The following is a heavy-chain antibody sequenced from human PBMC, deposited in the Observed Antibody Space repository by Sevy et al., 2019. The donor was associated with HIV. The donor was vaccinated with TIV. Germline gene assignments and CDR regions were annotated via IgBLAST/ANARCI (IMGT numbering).Heavy chain of an antibody. V-gene: IGHV3-15*07. J-gene: IGHJ4*02. CDR1: GLTLSYAW. Sequence: GGSLRLSCAASGLTLSYAWMNWVRQAPGKGLEWVGHIKSESDGGTTDFATHVKGRFINSSDDSKNTLYLQMNSLKTGDTALYYCTARNFDFWGRGTLVTVSS. CDR3: TARNFDF. CDR2: IKSESDGGTT.